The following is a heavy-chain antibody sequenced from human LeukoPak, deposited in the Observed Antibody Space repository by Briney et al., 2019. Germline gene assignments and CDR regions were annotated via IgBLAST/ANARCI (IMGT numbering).Heavy chain of an antibody. CDR1: GYTFTSYY. CDR2: INPSGGST. Sequence: ASVKVSCKASGYTFTSYYMHWVRQAPGQGLEWMGIINPSGGSTSYAQKFQGRVTMTRDTSTSTVYMELSSLRSEDTAVYYCARGWGGSGRDYYGMDVWGQGTTVTVSS. D-gene: IGHD6-19*01. V-gene: IGHV1-46*01. CDR3: ARGWGGSGRDYYGMDV. J-gene: IGHJ6*02.